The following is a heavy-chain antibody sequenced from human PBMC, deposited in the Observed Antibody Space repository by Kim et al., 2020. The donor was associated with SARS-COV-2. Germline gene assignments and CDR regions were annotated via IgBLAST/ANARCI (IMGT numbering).Heavy chain of an antibody. V-gene: IGHV5-51*01. D-gene: IGHD2-15*01. J-gene: IGHJ5*02. CDR3: ARMMVAAQLNWFDP. Sequence: PSFQGQVTISADKSISTAYLQWGSLKASDTAMYYCARMMVAAQLNWFDPWGQGTLVTVSS.